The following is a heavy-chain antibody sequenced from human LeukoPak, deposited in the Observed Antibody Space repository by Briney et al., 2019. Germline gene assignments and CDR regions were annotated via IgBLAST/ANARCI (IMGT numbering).Heavy chain of an antibody. CDR2: INQDGGEK. Sequence: PGGSLRLSCSASGFTFSSYWMTWVRPAPGKGLEWVDNINQDGGEKYCVDSVKGRFTISRDNAKNSLYLQMNSLRAEDTAVYYCARLHPDYGDYWAGSGYYYYGMDVWGQGTTVTVSS. D-gene: IGHD4-17*01. V-gene: IGHV3-7*03. CDR1: GFTFSSYW. CDR3: ARLHPDYGDYWAGSGYYYYGMDV. J-gene: IGHJ6*02.